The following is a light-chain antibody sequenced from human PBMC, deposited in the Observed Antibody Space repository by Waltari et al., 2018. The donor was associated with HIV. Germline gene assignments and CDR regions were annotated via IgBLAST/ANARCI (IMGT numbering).Light chain of an antibody. CDR3: QSYDSSLSGDVI. V-gene: IGLV1-40*01. CDR2: GTN. CDR1: SSTIVAGYD. J-gene: IGLJ2*01. Sequence: QSVLTHPPSVSGAPGRRVTIPCTGTSSTIVAGYDVHCYQQLPGTAPKLLIYGTNNRPSGVPDRFSGSKSGTSASLAITGLRAADEADYYCQSYDSSLSGDVIFGGGTTLTVL.